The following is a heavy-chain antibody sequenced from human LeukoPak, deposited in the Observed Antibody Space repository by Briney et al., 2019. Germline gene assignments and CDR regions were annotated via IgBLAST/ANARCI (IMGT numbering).Heavy chain of an antibody. V-gene: IGHV3-66*01. CDR3: ARELSSTWSHDAFDV. CDR1: GLVVSNNY. J-gene: IGHJ3*01. Sequence: PGGSLRLSCAASGLVVSNNYMPWVRQAPGKGLEWVSVIYRDGNEYYSDFAKGRFTISRDNSDNSLHLQMNNLRVEDTAVYYCARELSSTWSHDAFDVWGHGTMVIVSS. CDR2: IYRDGNE. D-gene: IGHD2-15*01.